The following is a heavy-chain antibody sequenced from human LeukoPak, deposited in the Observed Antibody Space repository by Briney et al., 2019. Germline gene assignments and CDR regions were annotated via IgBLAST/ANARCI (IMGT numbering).Heavy chain of an antibody. Sequence: GGSLRLSCAASGFTFSSYAMSWVRQAPGKGLEWVSAISGSGGSTYYADSVKGRFTISKDNSKNTLYLQMNSLRAEDTAVYYCAREATAPHYYDSSGYSSLYFDYWGQGTLVTVSS. CDR3: AREATAPHYYDSSGYSSLYFDY. D-gene: IGHD3-22*01. J-gene: IGHJ4*02. CDR2: ISGSGGST. V-gene: IGHV3-23*01. CDR1: GFTFSSYA.